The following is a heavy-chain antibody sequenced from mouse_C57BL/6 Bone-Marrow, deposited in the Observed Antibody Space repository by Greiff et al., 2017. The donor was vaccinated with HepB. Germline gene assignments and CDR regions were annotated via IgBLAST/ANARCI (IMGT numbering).Heavy chain of an antibody. CDR2: ISNLAYSI. CDR1: GFTFSDYG. Sequence: VKLVESGGGLVQPGGSLKLFCAASGFTFSDYGMAWVRQAPRKGPEWVAFISNLAYSIYYADTVTGRFTISRENAKNTLYLEMSSLRSEDTAMYYCARASSYYFDYWGQGTTLTVSS. CDR3: ARASSYYFDY. V-gene: IGHV5-15*04. J-gene: IGHJ2*01.